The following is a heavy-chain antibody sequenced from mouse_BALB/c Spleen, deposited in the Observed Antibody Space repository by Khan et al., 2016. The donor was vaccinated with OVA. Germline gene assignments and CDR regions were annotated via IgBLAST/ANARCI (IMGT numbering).Heavy chain of an antibody. CDR2: FYPGSSDT. D-gene: IGHD2-2*01. CDR1: GYSFTSYW. V-gene: IGHV1-5*01. Sequence: VQLQQSGTVPARPGASVKMSCKASGYSFTSYWMHWVTQRPGQGLEWIGAFYPGSSDTRYNQMFKDRAKLTAVTSASTAYMELSSLTNEDSAVDYCTGSYGSVYLDYWGQGTTLTVSS. J-gene: IGHJ2*01. CDR3: TGSYGSVYLDY.